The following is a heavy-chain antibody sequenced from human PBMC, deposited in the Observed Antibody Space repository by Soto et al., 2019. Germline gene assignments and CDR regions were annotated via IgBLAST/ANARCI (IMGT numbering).Heavy chain of an antibody. CDR2: ISSSSSYT. Sequence: GGSLRLSCAASGFTFSDYYMSWIRQAPGKGLEWVSYISSSSSYTNYADSVKGRFTISRDNAKNSLYLQMNSLRAEDTAVYYCARVGTVTTLLGYWGQGTLVTVS. D-gene: IGHD4-17*01. J-gene: IGHJ4*02. V-gene: IGHV3-11*06. CDR3: ARVGTVTTLLGY. CDR1: GFTFSDYY.